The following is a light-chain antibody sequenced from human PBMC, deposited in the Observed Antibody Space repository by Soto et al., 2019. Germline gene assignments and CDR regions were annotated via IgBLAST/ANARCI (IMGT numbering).Light chain of an antibody. CDR1: HDVSVS. J-gene: IGKJ5*01. V-gene: IGKV3-20*01. CDR3: QQYGSSPRVT. CDR2: DAS. Sequence: EIVLTQSPDTLSLSPWEGATLSCRASHDVSVSFVWYRQRPGQSPRLLIHDASNRATGISARFSGSGSGTDFTLTIGSLEPEDFAVYYCQQYGSSPRVTFGQGTRLEI.